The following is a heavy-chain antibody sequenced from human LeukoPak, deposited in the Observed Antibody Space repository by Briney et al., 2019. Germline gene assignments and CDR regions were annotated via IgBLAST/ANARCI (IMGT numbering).Heavy chain of an antibody. D-gene: IGHD6-13*01. V-gene: IGHV3-33*06. CDR3: AKEGSRSWFEYFQH. CDR1: GFPFNDYG. J-gene: IGHJ1*01. Sequence: GGSLRLSCAASGFPFNDYGMHWVRQAPGKGLEWVAVIWFDGSEKYYADSVKGRFTISRDNSKNTLYLQMDSLRAEDTAVYYCAKEGSRSWFEYFQHWGHGTLVTVSS. CDR2: IWFDGSEK.